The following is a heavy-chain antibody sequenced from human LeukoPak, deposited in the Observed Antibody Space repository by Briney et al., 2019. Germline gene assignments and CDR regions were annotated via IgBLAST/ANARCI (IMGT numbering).Heavy chain of an antibody. CDR2: ISVSGNT. V-gene: IGHV3-23*01. Sequence: GGSLRLSCAASGFTLSSYAMSWVRQGPGKGLEWVSAISVSGNTYHADSVKGRFTISRDSSKNPLYLQMNSLRAEDTAVYYCARDIYYDSSGYYVYWGQGTLVTVSS. CDR3: ARDIYYDSSGYYVY. D-gene: IGHD3-22*01. J-gene: IGHJ4*02. CDR1: GFTLSSYA.